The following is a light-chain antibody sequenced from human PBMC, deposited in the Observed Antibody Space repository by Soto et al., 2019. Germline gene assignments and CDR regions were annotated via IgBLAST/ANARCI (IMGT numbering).Light chain of an antibody. V-gene: IGKV2D-29*01. Sequence: EIVLTQTPPSLSVTPGQPASISCKSSHNLRHSDGRTYVYWYVQRPGQTPQVLIYEVCNRLSGVPDRFGGYGAGTDFTLEISRVEADDVGIYYCMQTIQLPLTFGGGTKVEIK. J-gene: IGKJ4*01. CDR3: MQTIQLPLT. CDR2: EVC. CDR1: HNLRHSDGRTY.